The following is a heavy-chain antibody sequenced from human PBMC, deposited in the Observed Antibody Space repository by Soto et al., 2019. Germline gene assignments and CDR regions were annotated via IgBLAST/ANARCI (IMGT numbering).Heavy chain of an antibody. J-gene: IGHJ4*02. CDR1: GFTFSSYG. V-gene: IGHV3-33*01. CDR3: ARMEFSGYPTPDY. Sequence: QVQLVESGGGVVQPGGSLRLSCAASGFTFSSYGMHWVRQAPGKGLEWVAVIWYDGSNKYYADSVKGRFTISRDNSKNTLYLQMNSPRAEDTAVYYCARMEFSGYPTPDYWGQGTLVTVSS. CDR2: IWYDGSNK. D-gene: IGHD3-22*01.